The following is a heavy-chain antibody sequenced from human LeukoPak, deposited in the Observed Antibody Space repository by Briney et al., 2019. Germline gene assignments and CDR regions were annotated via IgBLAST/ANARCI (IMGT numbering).Heavy chain of an antibody. J-gene: IGHJ4*02. CDR1: GFTFSSYA. CDR3: ATGAYCDH. Sequence: GGSLRLSCAASGFTFSSYAMSWVRQAPGKGLEWVSGISGSGGTTFYADSVKGRFTISRDNSKNTLYLQMNSLSAEDTAVYFCATGAYCDHWGQGTLVTVSS. CDR2: ISGSGGTT. V-gene: IGHV3-23*01.